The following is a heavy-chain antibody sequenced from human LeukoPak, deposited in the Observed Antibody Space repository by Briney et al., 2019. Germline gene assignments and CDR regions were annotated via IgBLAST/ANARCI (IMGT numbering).Heavy chain of an antibody. CDR2: ISSNGGST. CDR3: ARGVVVPYYYFLDV. CDR1: GFTFRSYA. J-gene: IGHJ6*03. D-gene: IGHD2-15*01. Sequence: GGSLRLSCAASGFTFRSYAMYWVRQAPGKGLEYVSAISSNGGSTYYANSVKGRFTISRDNSKNTLYLQMGSLRAEDMAVYYCARGVVVPYYYFLDVWGKGTTVTVSS. V-gene: IGHV3-64*01.